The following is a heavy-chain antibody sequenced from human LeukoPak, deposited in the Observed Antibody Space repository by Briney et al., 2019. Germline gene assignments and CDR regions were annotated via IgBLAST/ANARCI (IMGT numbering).Heavy chain of an antibody. CDR1: GGSISSGDYY. V-gene: IGHV4-30-4*01. CDR2: IYYSGST. J-gene: IGHJ4*02. Sequence: SQTLSLTCTVSGGSISSGDYYWSWIRQPPGKGLEWIGYIYYSGSTYYNPSLKSRVTISVDTSKNQFSLKLSSVTAADTAVYYCARDLLDEGNHLDYWGQGTLVTVSS. D-gene: IGHD4-23*01. CDR3: ARDLLDEGNHLDY.